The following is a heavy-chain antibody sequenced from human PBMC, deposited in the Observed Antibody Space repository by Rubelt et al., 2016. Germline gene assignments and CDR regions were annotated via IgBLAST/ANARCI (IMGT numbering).Heavy chain of an antibody. J-gene: IGHJ4*02. CDR1: GGSISSYY. V-gene: IGHV4-59*12. CDR3: ARVASTVTTSNPLDY. CDR2: IYYSGST. Sequence: QVQLQESGPGLVKPSETLSLTCTVSGGSISSYYWSWIRQPPGKGLEWIGYIYYSGSTNYNPSLKSRVTISIDTSKNQFSLNLSSVTAADTAMYYCARVASTVTTSNPLDYWGQGTPVTVSS. D-gene: IGHD4-17*01.